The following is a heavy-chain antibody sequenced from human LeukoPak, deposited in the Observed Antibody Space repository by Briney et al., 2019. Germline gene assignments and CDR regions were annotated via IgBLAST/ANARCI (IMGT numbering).Heavy chain of an antibody. CDR1: GYTFTSYY. V-gene: IGHV1-18*04. CDR3: ARGYDFWSHSDY. Sequence: ASVKVSCKASGYTFTSYYMHWVRQAPGQGLEWMGWISAYNGNTNYAQKLQGRVTMTTDTSTSTAYMELRSLRSDDTAVYYCARGYDFWSHSDYWGQGTLVTVSS. CDR2: ISAYNGNT. D-gene: IGHD3-3*01. J-gene: IGHJ4*02.